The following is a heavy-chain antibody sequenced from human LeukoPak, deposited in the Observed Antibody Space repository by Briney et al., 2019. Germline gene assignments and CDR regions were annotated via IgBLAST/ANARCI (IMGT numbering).Heavy chain of an antibody. CDR3: ARGYYDSSPHAFVI. D-gene: IGHD3-22*01. CDR1: GFTVSSNY. V-gene: IGHV3-66*01. J-gene: IGHJ3*02. CDR2: IYSGGST. Sequence: GGSLRLSCAASGFTVSSNYMSWVRQAPGKGLEWVSVIYSGGSTYYADSVKGRFTISRHNSKNTLYLQRNSLRAEDTAVYYCARGYYDSSPHAFVIWGQGAMVTVSS.